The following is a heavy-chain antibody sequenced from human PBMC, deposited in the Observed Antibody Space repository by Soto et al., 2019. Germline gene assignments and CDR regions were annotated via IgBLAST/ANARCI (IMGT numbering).Heavy chain of an antibody. V-gene: IGHV1-18*04. CDR3: ARLTWEFDTRSPLDY. CDR2: ISANNENT. J-gene: IGHJ4*02. Sequence: GAPVKVSCKASGYPISRYGITWVRQAPEQGLEWMGWISANNENTNYAQHLQGRATMTTGASTNTAYMELTSLTSDDTAVYYCARLTWEFDTRSPLDYWGQGTLVTVSS. CDR1: GYPISRYG. D-gene: IGHD1-26*01.